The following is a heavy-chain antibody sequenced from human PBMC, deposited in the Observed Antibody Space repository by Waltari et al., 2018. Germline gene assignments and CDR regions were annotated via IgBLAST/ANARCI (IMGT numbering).Heavy chain of an antibody. Sequence: PGQGLEWMGRIIPILGIANYAQKFQGRVTITADKSTSTAYMELSSLRAEDTAVYYCARGKVGIAAAGISYYYYGMDVWGQGTTVTVSS. D-gene: IGHD6-13*01. CDR2: IIPILGIA. V-gene: IGHV1-69*02. J-gene: IGHJ6*02. CDR3: ARGKVGIAAAGISYYYYGMDV.